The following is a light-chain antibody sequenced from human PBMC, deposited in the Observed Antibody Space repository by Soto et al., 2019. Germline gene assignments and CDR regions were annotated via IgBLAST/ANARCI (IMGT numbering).Light chain of an antibody. CDR1: SGHSSYT. CDR2: LNSDGSH. J-gene: IGLJ3*02. Sequence: QPVLTQSPSASASLGASVKLTCTLSSGHSSYTLAWHQQQPEKGPRYLMKLNSDGSHYKGDGIPDRFSGSSSGAERYLTISSLQSEDEADYYCQTWGTGIRVFGGGTKLTVL. V-gene: IGLV4-69*01. CDR3: QTWGTGIRV.